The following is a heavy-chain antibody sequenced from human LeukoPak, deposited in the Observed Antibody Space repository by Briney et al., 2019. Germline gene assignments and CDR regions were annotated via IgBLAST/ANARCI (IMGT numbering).Heavy chain of an antibody. Sequence: PGESLKISCKGSGYSFSRSWIGWVRQAPGKGLEWVSSITSRSRYIYYADSVEGRFTISRDNAKNSLYLQLNSLRAEDTAVYYCARDQGSLSYFDYWGQGTLVTVSS. CDR2: ITSRSRYI. V-gene: IGHV3-21*01. CDR3: ARDQGSLSYFDY. CDR1: GYSFSRSW. J-gene: IGHJ4*02.